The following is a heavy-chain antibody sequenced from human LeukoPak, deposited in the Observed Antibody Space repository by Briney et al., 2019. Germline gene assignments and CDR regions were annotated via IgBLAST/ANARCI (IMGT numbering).Heavy chain of an antibody. V-gene: IGHV3-21*01. Sequence: PGGSLRLSCAASGFIFRSYNMYWVRQAPGKGPEWVSSITSSSSYIFYADSVKGRFTVSRDDATNSVYLEMNSLRAEDTAVYYCARGPSGYHNTGGQGTLVTVSS. CDR1: GFIFRSYN. CDR2: ITSSSSYI. D-gene: IGHD5-12*01. J-gene: IGHJ4*02. CDR3: ARGPSGYHNT.